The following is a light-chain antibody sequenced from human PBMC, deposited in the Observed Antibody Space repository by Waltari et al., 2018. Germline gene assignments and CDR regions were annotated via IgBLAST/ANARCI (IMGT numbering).Light chain of an antibody. V-gene: IGKV3-11*01. CDR3: QQRSNWPPIT. CDR2: DAS. J-gene: IGKJ5*01. CDR1: RSVSSY. Sequence: EVVLTQSPATLSLSPGERATLSCRARRSVSSYLAWYQQKPGQAPRLLIYDASNRATGIPARFSGSGSGTDFTLTISTLEPEDFAVYYCQQRSNWPPITFGQGTRLEIK.